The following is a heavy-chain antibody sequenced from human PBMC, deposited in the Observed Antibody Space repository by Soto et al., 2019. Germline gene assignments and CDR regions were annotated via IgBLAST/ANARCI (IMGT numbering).Heavy chain of an antibody. V-gene: IGHV1-18*01. J-gene: IGHJ6*02. CDR3: AREGQAPYYYYGMDV. CDR1: GYTFTNYG. Sequence: QVQVVQSGDEVKKPGASVKVSCTASGYTFTNYGFSWVRQAPGQGLEWMGWISGYNGNTKYAEKFQGRGTMTTDTSTSTAHMELRSLRSDDTAVYYCAREGQAPYYYYGMDVWGQGTAVTVSS. CDR2: ISGYNGNT.